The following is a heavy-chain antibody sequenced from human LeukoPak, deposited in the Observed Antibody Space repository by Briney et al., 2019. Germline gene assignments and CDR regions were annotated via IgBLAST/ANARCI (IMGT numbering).Heavy chain of an antibody. J-gene: IGHJ4*02. CDR1: GGSFSGYY. CDR3: ARVVYYYDSSGYFDY. V-gene: IGHV4-34*01. Sequence: SETLSLTCAVYGGSFSGYYWSWIRQPPGKGLEWIGEINHSGSTNCNPSLKSRVTISVDTSKNQFSLKLSSVTAADTAVYYCARVVYYYDSSGYFDYWGQGTLVTVSS. CDR2: INHSGST. D-gene: IGHD3-22*01.